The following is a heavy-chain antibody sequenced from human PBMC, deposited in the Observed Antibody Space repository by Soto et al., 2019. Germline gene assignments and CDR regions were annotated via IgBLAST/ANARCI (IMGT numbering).Heavy chain of an antibody. V-gene: IGHV3-7*03. CDR3: AKEQGDPPDYFDY. CDR2: IKQDGSEK. J-gene: IGHJ4*02. CDR1: GFTFSSFW. Sequence: GGSLRLSCAASGFTFSSFWMSWVRQAPGKGLEWVAIIKQDGSEKYYVDSVTGRFIVSRDNAEKSLYLQMNSLRAEDTALYYCAKEQGDPPDYFDYWGQGTLVTVSS.